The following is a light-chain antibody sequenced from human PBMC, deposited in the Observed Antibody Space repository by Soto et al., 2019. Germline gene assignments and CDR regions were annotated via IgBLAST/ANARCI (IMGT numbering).Light chain of an antibody. V-gene: IGKV1-5*03. CDR1: QSISKW. CDR3: QQSGYT. J-gene: IGKJ2*01. CDR2: KAS. Sequence: DIQMTQSTSTLSASVGDRVTITCRASQSISKWLAWYQQKPGKAPKLLIYKASTLETGVPSRFSSSGSVTEFTLTHSSLHPHVFAYHYCQQSGYTFGHGNKL.